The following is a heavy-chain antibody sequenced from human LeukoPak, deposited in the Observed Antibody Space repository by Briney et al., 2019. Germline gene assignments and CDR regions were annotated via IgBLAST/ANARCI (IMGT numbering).Heavy chain of an antibody. J-gene: IGHJ4*02. V-gene: IGHV3-53*05. CDR1: GFTFSSYS. Sequence: GGSLRLSCAASGFTFSSYSMNWVGQAPGKGLEFVSALYPGGETYYADSVKGRFTISSDTSKNTVDVQMTSLRAEDTAMYYCTRHRVADTTEFAYWGQGTLVTVSS. D-gene: IGHD6-19*01. CDR2: LYPGGET. CDR3: TRHRVADTTEFAY.